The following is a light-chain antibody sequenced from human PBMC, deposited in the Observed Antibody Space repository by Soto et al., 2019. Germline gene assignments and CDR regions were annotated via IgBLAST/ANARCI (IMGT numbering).Light chain of an antibody. J-gene: IGKJ1*01. CDR1: QSVISY. V-gene: IGKV3-11*01. CDR3: QQRSNCPWT. CDR2: DAS. Sequence: EIVLTQSPATLSLSLGERATLSCRASQSVISYLAWYQQKPCQAPRLHIYDASNRATGIPARFSGSGSGTGFTCTISSLEPEDVAVYYCQQRSNCPWTFGEGTKVASK.